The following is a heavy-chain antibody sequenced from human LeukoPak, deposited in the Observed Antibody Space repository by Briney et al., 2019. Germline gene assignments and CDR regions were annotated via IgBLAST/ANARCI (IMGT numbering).Heavy chain of an antibody. J-gene: IGHJ4*02. CDR2: ISTSCSTI. D-gene: IGHD6-13*01. CDR1: GFTFSSYE. Sequence: GGSLRLSCAASGFTFSSYEMNWVRRAPGKGLDWVSYISTSCSTIYYADSVKGRFTISRDNAKNSLYRQMNSLRAEDTAVYYCATSRGSWPDYFDYWGQGTLVTVSS. V-gene: IGHV3-48*03. CDR3: ATSRGSWPDYFDY.